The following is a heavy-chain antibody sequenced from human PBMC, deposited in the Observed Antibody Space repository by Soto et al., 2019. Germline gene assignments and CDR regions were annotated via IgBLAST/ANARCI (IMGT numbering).Heavy chain of an antibody. Sequence: PSETLSLTCTVSGGSVSDGNYYWSWIRQPPGKGLEWIGYIYYSGRTNYNPSLKSRVTISIDTSKNEFSLKLTSVTAADTAVYFCAKITPHSSSYYFAYWGQGTLVTVSS. J-gene: IGHJ4*02. CDR1: GGSVSDGNYY. V-gene: IGHV4-61*01. CDR2: IYYSGRT. D-gene: IGHD6-13*01. CDR3: AKITPHSSSYYFAY.